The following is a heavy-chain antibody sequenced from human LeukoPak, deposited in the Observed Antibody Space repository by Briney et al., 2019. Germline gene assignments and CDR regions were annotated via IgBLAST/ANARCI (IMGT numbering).Heavy chain of an antibody. CDR3: AKDSTSWSPPPQYYMDF. CDR1: GYTFTSNY. Sequence: ASVKVSCKAFGYTFTSNYMHWVRQAPGQGPEWMGVISPRGGSTTYAQKFQGRVTLTRDMSTSTDYLELSSLRSEDTAVYYCAKDSTSWSPPPQYYMDFWEKGTPVTISS. CDR2: ISPRGGST. D-gene: IGHD6-13*01. V-gene: IGHV1-46*01. J-gene: IGHJ6*03.